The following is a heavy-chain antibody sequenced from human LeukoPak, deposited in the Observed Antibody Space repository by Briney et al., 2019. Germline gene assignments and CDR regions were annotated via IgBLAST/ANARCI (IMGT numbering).Heavy chain of an antibody. V-gene: IGHV3-7*01. CDR2: IKRDGSRK. CDR1: GFTLSSDW. J-gene: IGHJ3*02. CDR3: ARDQSPGEFGQYYDAFDI. Sequence: GGSLRLSCVASGFTLSSDWMTWLRQAPGKGLEWVANIKRDGSRKEHVDAVRGRFTISRDNAKNSVYLQMDSLRVEDTAVYFCARDQSPGEFGQYYDAFDIWGQGTLVTVSP. D-gene: IGHD3-10*01.